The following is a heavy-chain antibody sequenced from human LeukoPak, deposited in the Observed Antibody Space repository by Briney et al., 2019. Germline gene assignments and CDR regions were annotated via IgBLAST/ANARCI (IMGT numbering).Heavy chain of an antibody. CDR1: GGSISSGGYS. D-gene: IGHD4-17*01. Sequence: PSETLSLTCAVSGGSISSGGYSWSWIRQPPGKGLEWIGYIYHSGGTYYNPSLKSRVTISVDRSKNQFSLKLSSVTAADTAVYYCAREDGDYRCFDLWGRGTLVTVSS. V-gene: IGHV4-30-2*01. CDR3: AREDGDYRCFDL. CDR2: IYHSGGT. J-gene: IGHJ2*01.